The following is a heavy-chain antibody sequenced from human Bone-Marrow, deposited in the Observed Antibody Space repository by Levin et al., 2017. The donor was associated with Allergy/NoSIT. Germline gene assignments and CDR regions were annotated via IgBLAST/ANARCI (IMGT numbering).Heavy chain of an antibody. D-gene: IGHD2-8*01. Sequence: PSETLSLTCTVSGGSLSSYYWSWIRQPPGKGLEWIGYIYYSGSTNYNPSLKSRVTISVDTSKNQFSLKLSSVTAADTAVYYCARADRRPVYCTNGVCSHKRGYYYYYGMDVWGQGTTVTVSS. J-gene: IGHJ6*02. CDR1: GGSLSSYY. CDR2: IYYSGST. V-gene: IGHV4-59*01. CDR3: ARADRRPVYCTNGVCSHKRGYYYYYGMDV.